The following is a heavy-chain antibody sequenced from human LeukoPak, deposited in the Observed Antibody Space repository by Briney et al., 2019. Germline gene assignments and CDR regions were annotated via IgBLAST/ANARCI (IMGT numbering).Heavy chain of an antibody. J-gene: IGHJ4*02. CDR1: GGSISSYY. CDR2: IYYSGST. D-gene: IGHD2-15*01. Sequence: SETLSLTCTVSGGSISSYYWSWIRQPPGKGLEWIGYIYYSGSTNYNPSLKSRVTISVDTSKNQFSLKLSSVTAADTAVYYCARVSVVAAKRYYFDYWGQGTLVTVSS. CDR3: ARVSVVAAKRYYFDY. V-gene: IGHV4-59*12.